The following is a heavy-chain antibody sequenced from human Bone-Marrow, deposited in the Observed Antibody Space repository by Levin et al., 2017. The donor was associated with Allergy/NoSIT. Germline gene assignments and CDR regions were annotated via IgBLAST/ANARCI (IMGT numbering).Heavy chain of an antibody. CDR1: GFTFNKYA. J-gene: IGHJ4*02. V-gene: IGHV3-30-3*01. CDR3: ARDGGSGSYYIGGSLDY. Sequence: PGGSLRLSCAASGFTFNKYAMHWVRQAPGKGLEWVAVILYEGGTAYYADSVKGRFTISRDNSKNTVSLQMNSLRPDDTAVYYCARDGGSGSYYIGGSLDYWGQGTLVTVSS. CDR2: ILYEGGTA. D-gene: IGHD3-10*01.